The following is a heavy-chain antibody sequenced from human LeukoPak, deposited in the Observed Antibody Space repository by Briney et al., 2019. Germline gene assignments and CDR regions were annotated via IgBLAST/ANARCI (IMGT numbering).Heavy chain of an antibody. CDR1: GFTLNDYS. J-gene: IGHJ4*02. CDR2: ISNSGSYI. CDR3: ARVVLAVLDY. V-gene: IGHV3-21*01. D-gene: IGHD6-19*01. Sequence: PGGSLRLSCAASGFTLNDYSMNWVRQAPGKGLEWVSFISNSGSYIYYADSVKGRFTISRDNAKNSLYLQMNSLRAEDTAVYYCARVVLAVLDYWGQGTLVSVSS.